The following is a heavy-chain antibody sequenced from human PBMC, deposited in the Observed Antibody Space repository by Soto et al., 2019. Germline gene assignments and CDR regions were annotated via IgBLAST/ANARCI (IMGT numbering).Heavy chain of an antibody. CDR2: MNPNSGNT. D-gene: IGHD6-6*01. CDR1: GYTFPSYD. J-gene: IGHJ4*02. V-gene: IGHV1-8*01. CDR3: ARADIEYSSSSSDY. Sequence: ASVKVSCKASGYTFPSYDINWVRQATGQGLEWMGWMNPNSGNTGYAQKFQGRVTMTRNTSISTAYMELSSLRSEDTAVYYCARADIEYSSSSSDYWGQGTLVTVSS.